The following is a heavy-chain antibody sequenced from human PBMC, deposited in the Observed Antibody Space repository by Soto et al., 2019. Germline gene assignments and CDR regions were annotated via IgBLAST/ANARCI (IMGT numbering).Heavy chain of an antibody. CDR3: ARGIKYGHYSRWFDP. V-gene: IGHV1-8*01. J-gene: IGHJ5*02. D-gene: IGHD3-22*01. Sequence: QVQLVQSGAEVKKPGASVKESCKASGYTFTSYDINWVRQATGQGLEYLGWMNPNSGNTGYVQKFQGRVTMTRDTSISTAYMELSSLRSEVTAVYYCARGIKYGHYSRWFDPWGQGTLVTVSS. CDR2: MNPNSGNT. CDR1: GYTFTSYD.